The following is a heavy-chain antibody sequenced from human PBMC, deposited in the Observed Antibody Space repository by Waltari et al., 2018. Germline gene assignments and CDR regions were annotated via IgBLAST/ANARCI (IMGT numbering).Heavy chain of an antibody. CDR1: GGTFSSYT. D-gene: IGHD5-12*01. CDR2: IIPILGIA. CDR3: ARAGVATIDWYFDL. V-gene: IGHV1-69*02. J-gene: IGHJ2*01. Sequence: QVQLVQSGAEVKKPGSSVKVSCTASGGTFSSYTISWVRQAPGQGLEWMGRIIPILGIANYAQKFQGRVTITADKSTSTAYMELSSLRSEDTAVYYCARAGVATIDWYFDLWGRGTLVTVSS.